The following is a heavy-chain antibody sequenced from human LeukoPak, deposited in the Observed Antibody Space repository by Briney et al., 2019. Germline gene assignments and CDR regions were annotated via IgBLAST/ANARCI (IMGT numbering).Heavy chain of an antibody. CDR3: ARLYYSYGYDRYFDL. Sequence: GGSLRLSCAASGFTFSSYAMSWVRQAPGKGLEWVSAISGSGGSTYYTDSVKGRFTISRDNAKNSLYLQMNSLRAEDTAVYYCARLYYSYGYDRYFDLWGRGTLVTVSS. V-gene: IGHV3-23*01. J-gene: IGHJ2*01. CDR2: ISGSGGST. CDR1: GFTFSSYA. D-gene: IGHD5-18*01.